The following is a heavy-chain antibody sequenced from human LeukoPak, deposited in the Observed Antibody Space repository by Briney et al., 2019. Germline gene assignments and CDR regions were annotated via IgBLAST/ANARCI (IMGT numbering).Heavy chain of an antibody. CDR1: GFTFRSYA. Sequence: PGGSLRLSCVASGFTFRSYAMRWVRQAPGKGLEWVSTISGSGGDTSYADSVKGRFTISRDNSKNTLYLQMNSLRVDDMAVYYCAKAETSAAGTSDYWGQGTLVTVSS. CDR2: ISGSGGDT. D-gene: IGHD6-13*01. V-gene: IGHV3-23*01. CDR3: AKAETSAAGTSDY. J-gene: IGHJ4*02.